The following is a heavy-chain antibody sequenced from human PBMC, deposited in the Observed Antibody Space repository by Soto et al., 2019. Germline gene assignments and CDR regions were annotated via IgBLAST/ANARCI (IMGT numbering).Heavy chain of an antibody. D-gene: IGHD6-13*01. V-gene: IGHV4-39*01. CDR2: IYYSGST. J-gene: IGHJ3*02. CDR3: SRVRGGAAAVPRSSDAFDI. CDR1: GCSISSSSYY. Sequence: SETLSLTCTVPGCSISSSSYYWGWIRQPPGKGLEWIGSIYYSGSTYYNQSLKSRVTISVDTSKNQFSLKLSSVTAADTAVYYCSRVRGGAAAVPRSSDAFDIWGQGTMVTVSS.